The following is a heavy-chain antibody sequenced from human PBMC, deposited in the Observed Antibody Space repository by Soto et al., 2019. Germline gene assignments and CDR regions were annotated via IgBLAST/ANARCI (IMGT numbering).Heavy chain of an antibody. V-gene: IGHV4-30-4*01. D-gene: IGHD2-2*01. J-gene: IGHJ4*02. CDR3: VRYCSTTKCPFDY. Sequence: PSETLSLTCTFSCGSIISGGSYWGWIRQPPGKGLEWIGYIYYSGNTYFNPSLKSRVTLSVDTSKNQFSLSLSSVTAAGTAVYYCVRYCSTTKCPFDYWGQGTLVTVSS. CDR2: IYYSGNT. CDR1: CGSIISGGSY.